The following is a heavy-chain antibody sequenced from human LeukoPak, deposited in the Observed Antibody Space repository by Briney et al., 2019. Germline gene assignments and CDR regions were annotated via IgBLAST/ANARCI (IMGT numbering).Heavy chain of an antibody. CDR3: ARGRYDFWSLYYFDY. V-gene: IGHV3-30-3*01. CDR1: GFTFSSYA. CDR2: ISYDGSNK. D-gene: IGHD3-3*01. Sequence: GGSLRLSCAASGFTFSSYAMHWVRQAPGKGLEWVAVISYDGSNKYYADSVKGRFTISRDNSKNTLYLQMNSLRAEDTAVYYCARGRYDFWSLYYFDYWGQGTLVTVSS. J-gene: IGHJ4*02.